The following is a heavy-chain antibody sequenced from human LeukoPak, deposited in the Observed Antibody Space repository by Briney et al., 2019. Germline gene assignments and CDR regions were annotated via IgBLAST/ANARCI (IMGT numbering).Heavy chain of an antibody. Sequence: GGSLRLSCAASGFTFSSYWMSWVRQAPGKGLEWVANIKQDGSEKYYVDSVKGRFTISRDNAKNTLYLQMNSLRAEDTAMYYCARDLTSCSGGSCYPTWFDPWGQGTLVTVSS. V-gene: IGHV3-7*01. CDR3: ARDLTSCSGGSCYPTWFDP. D-gene: IGHD2-15*01. CDR1: GFTFSSYW. J-gene: IGHJ5*02. CDR2: IKQDGSEK.